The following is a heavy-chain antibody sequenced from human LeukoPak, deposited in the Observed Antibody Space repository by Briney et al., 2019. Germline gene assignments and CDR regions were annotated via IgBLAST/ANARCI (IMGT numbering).Heavy chain of an antibody. D-gene: IGHD6-19*01. Sequence: SVKVSCKASGGTFSSYAISWVRQAPGQGLEWMGGIIPIFGTANYAQKFQGRVTITADESTSTAYMELSSLRSEDTAVYYCARVGFGAVADPEPRYYFDYWGQGTLVTVSS. CDR2: IIPIFGTA. CDR3: ARVGFGAVADPEPRYYFDY. V-gene: IGHV1-69*13. CDR1: GGTFSSYA. J-gene: IGHJ4*02.